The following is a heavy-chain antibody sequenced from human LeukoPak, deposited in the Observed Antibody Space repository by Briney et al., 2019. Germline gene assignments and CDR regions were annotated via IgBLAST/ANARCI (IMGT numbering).Heavy chain of an antibody. CDR3: ATDRATQYFDY. V-gene: IGHV3-33*01. D-gene: IGHD2-15*01. CDR1: GFTFSSYG. CDR2: IWYDGSNK. J-gene: IGHJ4*02. Sequence: GGSLRLSCAASGFTFSSYGMQWVRQAPGKGLEWVAVIWYDGSNKYYADSVKGRFTISRDNSRNTLFLQMNSLRAEDTAVYYCATDRATQYFDYWGQGTLVSVSS.